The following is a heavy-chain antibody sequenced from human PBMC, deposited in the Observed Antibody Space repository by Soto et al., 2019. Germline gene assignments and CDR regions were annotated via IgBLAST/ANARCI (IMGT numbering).Heavy chain of an antibody. CDR2: IYYTGMT. J-gene: IGHJ4*02. Sequence: PSETLSLTCTVSGTSISSTNYYWGWIRQPPGKGLEWITSIYYTGMTYYNPSLKSRVTISVDTSKNQFSLKLRSEDTAVYYCARGEFLSYDDYWGQGTLVTVSS. CDR1: GTSISSTNYY. V-gene: IGHV4-39*01. CDR3: ARGEFLSYDDY. D-gene: IGHD3-16*01.